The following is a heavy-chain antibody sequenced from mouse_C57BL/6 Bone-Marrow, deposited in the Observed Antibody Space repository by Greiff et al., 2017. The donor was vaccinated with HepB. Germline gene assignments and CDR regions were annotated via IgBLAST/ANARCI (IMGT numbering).Heavy chain of an antibody. J-gene: IGHJ2*01. CDR3: ARDDTTALGGYYFDY. D-gene: IGHD1-2*01. CDR2: ISYDGSN. CDR1: GYSITSGYY. Sequence: ESGPGLVKPSQSLSLTCSVTGYSITSGYYWNWIRQFPGNKLEWMGYISYDGSNNYNPSLKNRISITRDTSKNQFFLKLNSVTTEDTATYYCARDDTTALGGYYFDYWGQGTTLTVSS. V-gene: IGHV3-6*01.